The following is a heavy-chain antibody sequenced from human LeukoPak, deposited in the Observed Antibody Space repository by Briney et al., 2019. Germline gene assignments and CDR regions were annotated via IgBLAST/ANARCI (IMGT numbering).Heavy chain of an antibody. D-gene: IGHD7-27*01. CDR1: GFTFSSHG. CDR2: VSPSGDIT. CDR3: AKDIDWGRFDV. V-gene: IGHV3-23*01. J-gene: IGHJ2*01. Sequence: GGSLRLSCAASGFTFSSHGMAWVRQAPGMGLEWVSGVSPSGDITYYADSVKGRFAISRDNSRNTVHFQLNSLRADDTAVYYCAKDIDWGRFDVWGRGTLVTVSS.